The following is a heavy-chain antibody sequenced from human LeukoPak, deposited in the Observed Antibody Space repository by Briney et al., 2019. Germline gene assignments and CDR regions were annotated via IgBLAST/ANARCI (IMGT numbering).Heavy chain of an antibody. J-gene: IGHJ6*03. D-gene: IGHD6-13*01. V-gene: IGHV4-34*01. Sequence: TSETLSLTCAVYGGSFSGYYWSWIRQPPGKGLEWIGEINHSGSTNYNPSLKSRVTISVDTSKNQFSLQLNSVTPEDTAVYYCARDQQEYYYYYMDVWGKGTTVTVSS. CDR1: GGSFSGYY. CDR2: INHSGST. CDR3: ARDQQEYYYYYMDV.